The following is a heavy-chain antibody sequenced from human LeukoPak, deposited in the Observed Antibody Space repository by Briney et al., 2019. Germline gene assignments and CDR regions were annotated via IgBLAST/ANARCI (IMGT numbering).Heavy chain of an antibody. J-gene: IGHJ4*02. V-gene: IGHV1-46*01. CDR1: GYTFTSYY. Sequence: ASVKVSCKASGYTFTSYYMHWVRQAPGQGLEWMGIINPSGGSTSYAQKFQGRVTMTRDMSTSTVYMELSSLRSDDTAVYYCARGDTRSAAGPPDFDYWGQGTLVTVSS. CDR2: INPSGGST. CDR3: ARGDTRSAAGPPDFDY. D-gene: IGHD6-13*01.